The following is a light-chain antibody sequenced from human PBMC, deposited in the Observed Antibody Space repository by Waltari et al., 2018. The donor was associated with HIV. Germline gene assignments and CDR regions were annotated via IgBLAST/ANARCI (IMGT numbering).Light chain of an antibody. CDR3: QHYDNLSRIT. CDR2: DVS. J-gene: IGKJ3*01. Sequence: SLSASVGDRVTITCQASQDIRNYLNWYQQKPGKAPKVLIYDVSNLETGVPSRFSGSGSGTDFTFTISSLQPEDIGTYYCQHYDNLSRITFGPGTKVAIK. CDR1: QDIRNY. V-gene: IGKV1-33*01.